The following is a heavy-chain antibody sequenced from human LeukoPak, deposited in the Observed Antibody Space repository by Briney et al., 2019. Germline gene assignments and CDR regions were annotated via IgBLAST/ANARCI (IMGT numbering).Heavy chain of an antibody. CDR1: NGSISSDDSY. CDR2: IYYSGST. J-gene: IGHJ3*02. Sequence: SETLSLTCSVSNGSISSDDSYWSWIRQSPAKGLEWIAYIYYSGSTYSTPSLKSRVTMSVDTSKNQFSLKLTSVTAADTAVYYCVRVSRGGSGSGAFDIWGQGSMVTVSS. D-gene: IGHD3-10*01. CDR3: VRVSRGGSGSGAFDI. V-gene: IGHV4-30-4*01.